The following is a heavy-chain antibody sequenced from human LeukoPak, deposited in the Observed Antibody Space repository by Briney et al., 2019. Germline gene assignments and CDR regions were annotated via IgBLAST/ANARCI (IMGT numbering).Heavy chain of an antibody. D-gene: IGHD6-13*01. V-gene: IGHV4-61*02. Sequence: SQTLSLTCAVSGGSISSGGYSWSWIRQPAGKGLEWIGRIYTSGSTNYNPSLKSRVTMSVDTSKNQFSLKLSSVTAADTAVYYCARDPQRADIAAAGTPSDYYYYGMDVWGQGTTVTVSS. J-gene: IGHJ6*02. CDR3: ARDPQRADIAAAGTPSDYYYYGMDV. CDR2: IYTSGST. CDR1: GGSISSGGYS.